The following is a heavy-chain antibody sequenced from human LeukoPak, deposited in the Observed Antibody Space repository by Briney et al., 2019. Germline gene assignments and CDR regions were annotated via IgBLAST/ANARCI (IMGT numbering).Heavy chain of an antibody. CDR3: ARGQYYDFWSGYYHYYYGMDV. J-gene: IGHJ6*02. D-gene: IGHD3-3*01. V-gene: IGHV4-34*01. CDR1: GGSFSGYY. Sequence: SETLSLTCAVYGGSFSGYYWSWIRQPPGKGLEWIGEINHSGSTNYNPSLKSRVTISVDTSKNQFSLKLSSVTAADTAVYYCARGQYYDFWSGYYHYYYGMDVWGQGTTATVSS. CDR2: INHSGST.